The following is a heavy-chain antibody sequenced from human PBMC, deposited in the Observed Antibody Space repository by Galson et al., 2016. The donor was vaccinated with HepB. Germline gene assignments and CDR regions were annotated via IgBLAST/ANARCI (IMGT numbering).Heavy chain of an antibody. CDR1: GFTFSNYA. D-gene: IGHD1-26*01. Sequence: SLRLSCAASGFTFSNYAMSWVRQAPGKGLEWVSAINHEGVRTHYSDFVKGRFTISRDNSKNTLYLQMSSLRADDTAVYYCARDLVPSWEGGLFDYWGQGTLVTVSS. V-gene: IGHV3-23*01. CDR3: ARDLVPSWEGGLFDY. J-gene: IGHJ4*02. CDR2: INHEGVRT.